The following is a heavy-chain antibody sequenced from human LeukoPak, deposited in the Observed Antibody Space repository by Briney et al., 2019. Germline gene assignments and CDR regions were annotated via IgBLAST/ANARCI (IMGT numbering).Heavy chain of an antibody. D-gene: IGHD3-10*01. V-gene: IGHV4-59*01. CDR2: IYHSGNT. CDR1: GGSISSYY. Sequence: SETLSLTCTVSGGSISSYYWSWIRQSPGKGLEWIGYIYHSGNTNYNPSLKSRVTISVDTSKNQFSLKLSSVTAADTAAYYCARGPPGGQFDPWGQGTLVTVSS. CDR3: ARGPPGGQFDP. J-gene: IGHJ5*02.